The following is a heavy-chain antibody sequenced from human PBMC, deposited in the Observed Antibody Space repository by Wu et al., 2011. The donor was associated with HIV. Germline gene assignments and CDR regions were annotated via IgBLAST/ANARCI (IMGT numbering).Heavy chain of an antibody. J-gene: IGHJ5*02. CDR3: ARDGEGAGASSWFDP. CDR2: INPSGGST. Sequence: QVQLVQSGAEVKKPGASLKVSCKASGYTFTSYYMHWVRQAPGQGLEWMGIINPSGGSTSYAQKFQGRVTMTRDTSTSTVYMELSSLRSEDTAVXYCARDGEGAGASSWFDPWGRGNPRSPSPQ. D-gene: IGHD1-26*01. CDR1: GYTFTSYY. V-gene: IGHV1-46*01.